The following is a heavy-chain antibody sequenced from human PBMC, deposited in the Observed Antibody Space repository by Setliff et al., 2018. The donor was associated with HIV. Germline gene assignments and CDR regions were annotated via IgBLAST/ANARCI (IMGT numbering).Heavy chain of an antibody. J-gene: IGHJ6*02. CDR2: ILSTGERT. D-gene: IGHD3-10*01. Sequence: GVLRLSCAASGFTFSNYAMSWVRQAPGEGLEWVSAILSTGERTFYADSVKGRFTISRDNSKNTVYLQMNSLRAEDTAVYFCASTGLLLPRFGASYYYYGMDVWGQGTTVTVSS. V-gene: IGHV3-23*01. CDR3: ASTGLLLPRFGASYYYYGMDV. CDR1: GFTFSNYA.